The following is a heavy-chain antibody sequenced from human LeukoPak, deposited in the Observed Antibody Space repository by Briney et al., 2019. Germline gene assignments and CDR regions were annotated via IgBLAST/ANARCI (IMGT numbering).Heavy chain of an antibody. Sequence: GGSLRLSCAAAGFTFSSYSMHWVRQASGKGLEWVSSISSSSSYIYYADSVEGRFTISRDNAQNSLYLQMNSLRAEDTAVYYCARTPPAFDIWGQGTMVTVSS. J-gene: IGHJ3*02. CDR1: GFTFSSYS. D-gene: IGHD2-15*01. CDR3: ARTPPAFDI. CDR2: ISSSSSYI. V-gene: IGHV3-21*01.